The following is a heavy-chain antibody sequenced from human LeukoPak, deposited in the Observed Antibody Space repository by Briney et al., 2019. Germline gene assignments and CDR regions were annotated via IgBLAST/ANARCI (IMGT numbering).Heavy chain of an antibody. J-gene: IGHJ4*02. CDR3: ARDRAHYYDSSGYYGD. CDR1: GYTFTGYY. V-gene: IGHV1-2*02. CDR2: INPNSGGT. D-gene: IGHD3-22*01. Sequence: ASVKVSCKASGYTFTGYYMHWVRQAPGQGLEWMGWINPNSGGTNYAQKFQGRVTTTRDTSISTAYMELSRLRSDDTAVYYCARDRAHYYDSSGYYGDWGQGTLVTVSS.